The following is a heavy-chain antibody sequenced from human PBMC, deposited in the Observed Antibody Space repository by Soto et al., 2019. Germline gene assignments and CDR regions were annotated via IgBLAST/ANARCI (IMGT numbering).Heavy chain of an antibody. CDR3: XRVFRYDSSGYYRTFDY. D-gene: IGHD3-22*01. Sequence: PSETLSLTCTVSGGSISSGGYYWSWIRQHPGKGLEWIGYIYYSGSTYYNPSLKSRVTISVDTSKNQFSLKLSSVTAADTAVYYCXRVFRYDSSGYYRTFDYWGQGTLVTVSS. CDR2: IYYSGST. V-gene: IGHV4-31*03. J-gene: IGHJ4*02. CDR1: GGSISSGGYY.